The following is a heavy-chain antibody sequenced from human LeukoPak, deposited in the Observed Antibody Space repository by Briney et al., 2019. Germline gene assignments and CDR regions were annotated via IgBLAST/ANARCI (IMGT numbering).Heavy chain of an antibody. Sequence: PSETLSLTCTVSGGSISSYYWSWIRQPPGKGLEWIGYIYYSGSTNYNLSLKSRVTISVDTSKNQFSLKLSSVTAADTAVYYCARAIAVAGTEGFDYWGQGTLVTVSS. CDR2: IYYSGST. CDR1: GGSISSYY. CDR3: ARAIAVAGTEGFDY. V-gene: IGHV4-59*01. D-gene: IGHD6-19*01. J-gene: IGHJ4*02.